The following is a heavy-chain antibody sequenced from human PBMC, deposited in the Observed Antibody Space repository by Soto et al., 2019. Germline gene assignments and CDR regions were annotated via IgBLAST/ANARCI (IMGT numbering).Heavy chain of an antibody. V-gene: IGHV3-33*01. Sequence: GGSLRLSCAASGFTFSSYGMHWVRQAPGKGLEWVAVIWYDGSNKYYADSVKGRFTISRDNSKNTLYLQMNSLRAEDTAVYYCARDQPYYDFWSGYYPKSYYYYGMDVWGQGTTVTVS. CDR1: GFTFSSYG. CDR2: IWYDGSNK. CDR3: ARDQPYYDFWSGYYPKSYYYYGMDV. J-gene: IGHJ6*02. D-gene: IGHD3-3*01.